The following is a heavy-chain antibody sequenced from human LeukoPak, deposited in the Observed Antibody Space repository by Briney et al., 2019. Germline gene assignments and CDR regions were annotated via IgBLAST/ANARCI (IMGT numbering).Heavy chain of an antibody. CDR1: GFTFSSYW. J-gene: IGHJ4*02. CDR2: IKQDGSER. V-gene: IGHV3-7*05. D-gene: IGHD3-10*01. CDR3: ARETDGSGSSPVYFDY. Sequence: GGALRLSCAASGFTFSSYWMSWVRQTPGKRLEWVASIKQDGSERYYVDSLKGRFTISRDNAKNSLYLQMNSLRAEDTAVYYCARETDGSGSSPVYFDYWGQGTLVTVSS.